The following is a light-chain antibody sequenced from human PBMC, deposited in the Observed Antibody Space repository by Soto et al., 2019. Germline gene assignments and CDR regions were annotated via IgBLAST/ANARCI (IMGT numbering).Light chain of an antibody. Sequence: QSALTQPASVSGSPGQSITISCTGTSSDVGGYNYVSWYQQHPGKAPKLMIYDVSNRPSGVSNRFSGSKYGNTASLTIYGLKAEDAADYYCSAYTSSSTVVFGGWTKLNVI. V-gene: IGLV2-14*01. CDR3: SAYTSSSTVV. J-gene: IGLJ2*01. CDR2: DVS. CDR1: SSDVGGYNY.